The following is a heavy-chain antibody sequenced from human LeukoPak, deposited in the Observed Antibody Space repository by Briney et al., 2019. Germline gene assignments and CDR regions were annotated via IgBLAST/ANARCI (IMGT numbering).Heavy chain of an antibody. CDR1: GYTFTGYY. V-gene: IGHV1-2*02. CDR2: INPNSGGT. Sequence: ASVKVSCKASGYTFTGYYMHWVRQAPGQGLEWMGWINPNSGGTNYAQKFQGRVTMTRDTSISRAYMELSRLRSDDTAVYYCARAYSSGWELDYWGQGTLVTVSS. CDR3: ARAYSSGWELDY. D-gene: IGHD6-19*01. J-gene: IGHJ4*02.